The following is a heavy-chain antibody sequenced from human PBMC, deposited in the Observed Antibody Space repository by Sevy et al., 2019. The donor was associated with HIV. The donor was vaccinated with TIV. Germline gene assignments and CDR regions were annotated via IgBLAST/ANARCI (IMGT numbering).Heavy chain of an antibody. CDR3: ARLSPCGGDCYYYDH. CDR2: MSYVGNSE. CDR1: GFTFSEEA. D-gene: IGHD2-21*02. V-gene: IGHV3-30*04. J-gene: IGHJ4*02. Sequence: GGSLRLSCAASGFTFSEEALHWVRQAPGKGLEWVAVMSYVGNSENYADAGKGRFIISRENSKNTLYLDMNSLRPEDTAVYYCARLSPCGGDCYYYDHWGQGTLVTVSS.